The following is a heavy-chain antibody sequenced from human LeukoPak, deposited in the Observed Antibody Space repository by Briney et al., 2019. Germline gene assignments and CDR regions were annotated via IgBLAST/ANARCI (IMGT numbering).Heavy chain of an antibody. CDR2: IWYDGSNK. J-gene: IGHJ6*02. CDR1: GFTFSSYG. Sequence: GGSLRLSCAASGFTFSSYGMHWVRQAPGKGLEWVAVIWYDGSNKYYADSVKGRFAISTDNSKNTLYLQINSLRAEDTAVYYCARGGYDLAYYYYYGMDVWGQGNTVTVSS. CDR3: ARGGYDLAYYYYYGMDV. V-gene: IGHV3-33*01. D-gene: IGHD5-12*01.